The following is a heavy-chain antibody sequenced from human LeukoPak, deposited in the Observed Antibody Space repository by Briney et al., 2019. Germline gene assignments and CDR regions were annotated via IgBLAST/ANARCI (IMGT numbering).Heavy chain of an antibody. Sequence: GGSLRLSCAASGFTFDDYTMHWVRQAPGKGLEWVSLISWDGGSTYYADSVKGRFTISRDNSKNTLYLQMNSLRAEDTAVYYCAKDITPTRSSGWLFDPWGQGTLVTVSS. D-gene: IGHD6-19*01. CDR2: ISWDGGST. V-gene: IGHV3-43*01. CDR3: AKDITPTRSSGWLFDP. J-gene: IGHJ5*02. CDR1: GFTFDDYT.